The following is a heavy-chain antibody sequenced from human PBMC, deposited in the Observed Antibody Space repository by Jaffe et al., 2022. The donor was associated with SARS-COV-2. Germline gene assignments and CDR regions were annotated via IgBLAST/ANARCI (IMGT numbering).Heavy chain of an antibody. V-gene: IGHV1-18*01. CDR2: ISDYNGQT. CDR1: GYTFTSWG. D-gene: IGHD1-7*01. CDR3: ARGRINLTGTIGHYAFDI. Sequence: QGQLVQSGGELKKPGASVKVSCKASGYTFTSWGITWLRQAPGQGLEWMAWISDYNGQTNYAQKFQDRVTVTTDTSTSTAYMELRTLTSDDTAVYYCARGRINLTGTIGHYAFDIWGQGTMVAVSS. J-gene: IGHJ3*02.